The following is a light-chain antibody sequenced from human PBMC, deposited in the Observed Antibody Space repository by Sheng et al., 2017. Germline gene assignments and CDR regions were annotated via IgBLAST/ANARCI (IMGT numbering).Light chain of an antibody. Sequence: EIVLTQSPGTLSLSPGERATLSCRASQSVSSSYLAWYQQKPGQAPRLLIYGASSRATGIPDRFSGSGSGTDFTLTISRLEPEDFAVYYCQWYGSSPLLTFGGGTRVEIK. CDR2: GAS. J-gene: IGKJ4*01. CDR1: QSVSSSY. V-gene: IGKV3-20*01. CDR3: QWYGSSPLLT.